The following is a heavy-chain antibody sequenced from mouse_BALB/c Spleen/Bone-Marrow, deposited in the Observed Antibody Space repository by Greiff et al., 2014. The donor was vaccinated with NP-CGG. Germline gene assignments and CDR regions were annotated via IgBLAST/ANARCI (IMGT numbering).Heavy chain of an antibody. CDR2: IYPGTGSI. CDR1: GYTFTSYW. J-gene: IGHJ4*01. V-gene: IGHV1S22*01. D-gene: IGHD3-1*01. CDR3: TRSGDVMDY. Sequence: LKQSGSELVRPGASVKLSCKASGYTFTSYWMHWVKQRPGQGLEWLGNIYPGTGSINYDEKFKSKATLTVDTSSSTAYMQLSSLTSEDSAVYYCTRSGDVMDYWGQGTSVTVSS.